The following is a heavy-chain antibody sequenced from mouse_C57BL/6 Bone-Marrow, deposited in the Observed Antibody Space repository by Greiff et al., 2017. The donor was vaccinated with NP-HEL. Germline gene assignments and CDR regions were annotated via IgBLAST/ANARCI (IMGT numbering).Heavy chain of an antibody. CDR3: AREFITTVVEPFWYFDV. CDR2: ISDGGSYT. D-gene: IGHD1-1*01. CDR1: GFTFSSYA. Sequence: EVKLMESGGGLVKPGGSLKLSCAASGFTFSSYAMSWVRQTPEKRLEWVATISDGGSYTYYPDNVKGRFTISRDNAKNNLYLQMSHLKSEDTAMYYCAREFITTVVEPFWYFDVWGTGTTVTVSS. V-gene: IGHV5-4*01. J-gene: IGHJ1*03.